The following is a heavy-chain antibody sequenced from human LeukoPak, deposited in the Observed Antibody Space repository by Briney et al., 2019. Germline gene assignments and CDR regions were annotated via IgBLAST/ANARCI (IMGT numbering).Heavy chain of an antibody. CDR3: ARVCLGSSSPHFDY. D-gene: IGHD6-6*01. Sequence: PSEALTLTCTVSGGSISSYYWSWLRQPPGKGLVWIGYIYYRASSSCYPSLMSRVTITVDTSKNLIALKRSSVTAAGTAVYYCARVCLGSSSPHFDYWGQGTLVTVSS. CDR2: IYYRASS. V-gene: IGHV4-59*01. J-gene: IGHJ4*02. CDR1: GGSISSYY.